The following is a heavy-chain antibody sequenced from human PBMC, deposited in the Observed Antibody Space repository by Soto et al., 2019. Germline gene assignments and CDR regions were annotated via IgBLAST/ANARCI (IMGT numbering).Heavy chain of an antibody. J-gene: IGHJ4*02. CDR1: GFTFSNAW. D-gene: IGHD3-22*01. V-gene: IGHV3-15*01. CDR3: ATDAYYDTSGYWF. Sequence: NPGGSLRLSCAASGFTFSNAWMTWVRQAPGKGLEWVGRIKSKTDGATTDYAAPVKGRFTISRDDSKDTLYLQINTLKTEDTAVYYCATDAYYDTSGYWFWGLGTLVTVSS. CDR2: IKSKTDGATT.